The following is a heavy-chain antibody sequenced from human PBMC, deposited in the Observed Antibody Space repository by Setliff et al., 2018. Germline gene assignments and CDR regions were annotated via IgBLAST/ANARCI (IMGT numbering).Heavy chain of an antibody. CDR3: ARDQVGSSGYYQWGFYFYYMDV. D-gene: IGHD3-22*01. CDR1: GFTFSSYS. V-gene: IGHV3-23*01. J-gene: IGHJ6*03. Sequence: PGGSLRLSCAASGFTFSSYSMNWVRQAPGKGLEWVSSFRGGGGPTYYADSVKGRFTISRDNSKNTLYLQMNSLRAEDTAVYYCARDQVGSSGYYQWGFYFYYMDVWGQGTTVTVSS. CDR2: FRGGGGPT.